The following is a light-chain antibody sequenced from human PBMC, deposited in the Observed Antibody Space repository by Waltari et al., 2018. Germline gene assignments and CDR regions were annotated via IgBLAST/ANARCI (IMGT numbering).Light chain of an antibody. CDR2: SNE. Sequence: QSVLTQTPSASGTPGQRVTISCSGNNSNIGTNAVNWYQHLQGTAPKLLIYSNEERPSGAPDRLSGSKSGTSASLAISGLQSEDEANYYCAAWDDSLVGWVFGGGTKLTVL. V-gene: IGLV1-44*01. J-gene: IGLJ3*02. CDR3: AAWDDSLVGWV. CDR1: NSNIGTNA.